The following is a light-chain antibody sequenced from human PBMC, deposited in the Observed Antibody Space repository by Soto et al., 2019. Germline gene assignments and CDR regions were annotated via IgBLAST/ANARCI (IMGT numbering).Light chain of an antibody. J-gene: IGKJ4*01. Sequence: EIVFTQSPATLSFSPGERATLSCRASQSVSSYLAWYQQKPGQAPRLLIYDASNRATGIPARFSGSGSGTDFTLTISSLEPEDFAVYYWQQRSNWPLTFGGGTKVDIK. CDR3: QQRSNWPLT. CDR1: QSVSSY. CDR2: DAS. V-gene: IGKV3-11*01.